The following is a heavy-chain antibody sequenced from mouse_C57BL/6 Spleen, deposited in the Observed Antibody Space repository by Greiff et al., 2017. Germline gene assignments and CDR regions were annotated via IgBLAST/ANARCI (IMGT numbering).Heavy chain of an antibody. CDR1: GFNIKDDY. V-gene: IGHV14-4*01. J-gene: IGHJ2*01. D-gene: IGHD1-1*01. CDR3: TTPLLRYYFGY. CDR2: IDPENGDT. Sequence: EVQLQQSGAELVRPGASVKLSCTASGFNIKDDYMHWVKQRPEQGLEWIGWIDPENGDTEYALKFPGKVTITADTSSHTAYLQLSSLTSEDTAVYYCTTPLLRYYFGYWGQGTTLTVSA.